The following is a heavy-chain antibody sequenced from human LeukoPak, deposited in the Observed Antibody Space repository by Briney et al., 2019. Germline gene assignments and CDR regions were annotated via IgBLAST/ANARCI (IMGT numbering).Heavy chain of an antibody. CDR1: GGSISSSSYY. CDR2: IYYSGST. Sequence: KPSETLSLTCTVSGGSISSSSYYWGWIRQPPGKGLEWIGSIYYSGSTYYNPSLKSRVTISVDTSKNQFSLKLSSVTAADTAVYYCARDLELERDRWNYFESWGQGTLVTVSS. CDR3: ARDLELERDRWNYFES. D-gene: IGHD1-1*01. J-gene: IGHJ4*02. V-gene: IGHV4-39*02.